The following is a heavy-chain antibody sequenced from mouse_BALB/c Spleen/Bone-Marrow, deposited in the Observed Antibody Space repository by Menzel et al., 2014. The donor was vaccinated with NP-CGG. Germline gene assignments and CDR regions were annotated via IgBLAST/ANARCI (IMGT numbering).Heavy chain of an antibody. D-gene: IGHD1-1*01. CDR2: IYPSDSYT. V-gene: IGHV1-69*02. CDR1: GYTFTSYW. Sequence: QVQLQQSGAELVRPGASVKLSCKASGYTFTSYWINWVKQRPGQGLEWIGNIYPSDSYTNYNQKFKDKATLTVDKSSSPAYMQLSSPTSEDSAVYYCTRSYGSSYEYYFDYWGQGTTLTVSS. CDR3: TRSYGSSYEYYFDY. J-gene: IGHJ2*01.